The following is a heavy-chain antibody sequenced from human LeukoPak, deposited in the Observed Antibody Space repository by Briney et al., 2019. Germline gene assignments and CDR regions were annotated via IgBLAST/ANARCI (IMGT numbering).Heavy chain of an antibody. CDR2: IADNGAT. V-gene: IGHV3-23*01. Sequence: PGGSLRLSCAASGFTFSRSAMTWVRQAPRKGPVWVSGIADNGATYYADSVKGRFIISRDNSKNTLFLQMDSLRAEDTGIYYCAKVGVELHYYYYMDVWGKGTTVAVSS. D-gene: IGHD3-3*01. CDR1: GFTFSRSA. J-gene: IGHJ6*03. CDR3: AKVGVELHYYYYMDV.